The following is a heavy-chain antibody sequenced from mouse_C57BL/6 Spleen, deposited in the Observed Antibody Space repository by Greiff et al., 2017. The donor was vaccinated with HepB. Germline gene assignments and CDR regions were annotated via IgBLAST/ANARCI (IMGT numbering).Heavy chain of an antibody. V-gene: IGHV2-9-1*01. Sequence: VKVVESGPGLVAPSQSLSITCTVSGFSLTSYAISWVRQPPGKGLEWLGVIWTGGGTNYNSALKSRLSISKDNSKSQVFLKMNSLQTDDTARYYCARYLITTVVRGYFDVWGTGTTVTVSS. CDR2: IWTGGGT. D-gene: IGHD1-1*01. CDR3: ARYLITTVVRGYFDV. J-gene: IGHJ1*03. CDR1: GFSLTSYA.